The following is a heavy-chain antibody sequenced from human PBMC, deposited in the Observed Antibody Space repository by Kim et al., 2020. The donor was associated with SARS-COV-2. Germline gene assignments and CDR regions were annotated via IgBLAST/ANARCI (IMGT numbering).Heavy chain of an antibody. V-gene: IGHV3-7*01. CDR2: IKQDGSEK. CDR3: ARDQGSSSSQNIDY. CDR1: GFTFSSYW. D-gene: IGHD6-6*01. J-gene: IGHJ4*02. Sequence: GGSLRLSCAASGFTFSSYWMSWVRQAPGKGLEWVANIKQDGSEKYYVDSVKGRFTISRDNAKNSLYLQMNSLRAEDTAVYYCARDQGSSSSQNIDYWGQGTLVTVSS.